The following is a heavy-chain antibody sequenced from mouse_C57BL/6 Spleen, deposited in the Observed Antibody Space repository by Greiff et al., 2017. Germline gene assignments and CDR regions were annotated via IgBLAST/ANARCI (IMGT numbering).Heavy chain of an antibody. Sequence: DVQLQESGPGLVKPSQSLSLTCSVTGYSITSCYYWNWIRQFPGNKLEWMGYISHDGSNNYNPSIENRISITRDTSNNPFFLKLNSVTTEATATYYCARGGSWFAYWGQGTLVTVSA. V-gene: IGHV3-6*01. CDR1: GYSITSCYY. CDR2: ISHDGSN. CDR3: ARGGSWFAY. J-gene: IGHJ3*01.